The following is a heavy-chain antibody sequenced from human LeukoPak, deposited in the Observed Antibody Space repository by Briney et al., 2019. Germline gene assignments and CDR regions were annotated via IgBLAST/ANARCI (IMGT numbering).Heavy chain of an antibody. D-gene: IGHD3-9*01. Sequence: PGTSLRLSCAASGFSFSSYGMHWVRQAPGRGLDWVAAISHDGTKTHYAESVKGRFTISRDNSKNLMYLQMNSLRAEDTALYYCAETGPTDFWGRGTLVTVSS. CDR2: ISHDGTKT. J-gene: IGHJ4*02. CDR3: AETGPTDF. V-gene: IGHV3-30*03. CDR1: GFSFSSYG.